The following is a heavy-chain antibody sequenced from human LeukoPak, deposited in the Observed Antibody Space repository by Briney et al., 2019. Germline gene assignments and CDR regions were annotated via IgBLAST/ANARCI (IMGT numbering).Heavy chain of an antibody. J-gene: IGHJ3*02. Sequence: PGGSLRLSCAASGFTFSSYAMSWVRQAPGKGLEWVSAISGSGGSTYYADSVKGRFTISRDNSKNTLYLQMNSLRAEDTAVYYCAKDSGAYCGGDCYPDAFDIWGQGTMVTVSS. CDR1: GFTFSSYA. CDR2: ISGSGGST. CDR3: AKDSGAYCGGDCYPDAFDI. V-gene: IGHV3-23*01. D-gene: IGHD2-21*01.